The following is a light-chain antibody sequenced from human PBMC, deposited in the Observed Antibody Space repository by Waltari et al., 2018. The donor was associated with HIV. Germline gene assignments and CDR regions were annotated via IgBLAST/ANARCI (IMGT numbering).Light chain of an antibody. J-gene: IGLJ2*01. Sequence: QSVLTQPPSASGTPGQRVTISCSGISSNIVSNAVSWYQQFPGTAPKVLMSANNQRPSGVPDRFSASKSGTSASLAISGLHSEDEADYYCATWDDSLNGPLFGGGTKLTVL. CDR2: ANN. CDR1: SSNIVSNA. CDR3: ATWDDSLNGPL. V-gene: IGLV1-44*01.